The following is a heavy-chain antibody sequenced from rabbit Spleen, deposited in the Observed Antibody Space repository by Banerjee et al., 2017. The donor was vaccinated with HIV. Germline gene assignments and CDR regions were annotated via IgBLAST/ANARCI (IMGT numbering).Heavy chain of an antibody. V-gene: IGHV1S45*01. CDR2: IYAGSGST. CDR3: ARGSAAMTMVITGYYLGL. CDR1: GFSFSSSYC. D-gene: IGHD2-1*01. J-gene: IGHJ4*01. Sequence: QEQLVESGGGLVQPEGSLTLACTASGFSFSSSYCMCWVRQAPGKGLEWIGCIYAGSGSTYYASWAKGRFTISKTSSTTVTLEMTSLTAADTATYFCARGSAAMTMVITGYYLGLWGQGTLVTVS.